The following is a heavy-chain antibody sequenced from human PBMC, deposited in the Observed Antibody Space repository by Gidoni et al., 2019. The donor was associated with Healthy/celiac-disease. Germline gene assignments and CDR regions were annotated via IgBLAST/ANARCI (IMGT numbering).Heavy chain of an antibody. V-gene: IGHV4-34*01. CDR2: INHSGST. J-gene: IGHJ5*02. CDR1: GASFRGYY. CDR3: ARYSWYGYNWFDP. D-gene: IGHD6-13*01. Sequence: QVQLQPWGARLFKPAQTLSLPCALHGASFRGYYWSWTRKPPGKGLEWIGEINHSGSTNYNPSLKSRVTISVDTSKNQFSLKLSSVTDADTAVYYCARYSWYGYNWFDPWGQGTLVTVSS.